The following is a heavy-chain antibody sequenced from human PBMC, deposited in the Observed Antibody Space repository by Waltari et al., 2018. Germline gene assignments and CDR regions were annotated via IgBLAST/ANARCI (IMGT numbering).Heavy chain of an antibody. J-gene: IGHJ6*02. V-gene: IGHV3-74*01. D-gene: IGHD2-2*01. CDR2: INSDGGST. Sequence: EVQLVESGGGLVQPGGSLRLSCAASGFTFSSYWMHWVRQAPGKGLVWVSRINSDGGSTSYADSVKGRFTISRDNAKNTLYLQMNSLRAEDTAVYYCARALASQLWYYYYGMDVWGQGTTVTVSS. CDR1: GFTFSSYW. CDR3: ARALASQLWYYYYGMDV.